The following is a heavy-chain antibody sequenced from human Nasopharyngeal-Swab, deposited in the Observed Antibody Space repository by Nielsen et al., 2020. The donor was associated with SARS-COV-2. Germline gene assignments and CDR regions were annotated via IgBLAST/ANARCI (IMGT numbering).Heavy chain of an antibody. CDR3: AKSKGYTSSWNDY. D-gene: IGHD6-13*01. V-gene: IGHV3-23*01. J-gene: IGHJ4*02. Sequence: WIRQPPGKGLEWVSVISGSGGSTYYADSVKGRFTTSRDNSKTTVHLQMDRLRVEDTAVYFCAKSKGYTSSWNDYWGQGTQVTVSS. CDR2: ISGSGGST.